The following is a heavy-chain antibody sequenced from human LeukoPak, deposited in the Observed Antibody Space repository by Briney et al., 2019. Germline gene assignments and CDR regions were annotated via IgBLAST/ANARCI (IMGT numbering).Heavy chain of an antibody. D-gene: IGHD4-23*01. CDR2: FDPEDGET. Sequence: GASVKVSCKVSGYTLTELSMHWVRQAPGKGLEWMGGFDPEDGETIYAQKFQGRVTMTEDTSTDTAYMELSSLRPEDTAVYYCATAIRTLYYGGKVLWFDPWGQGTLVTVSS. J-gene: IGHJ5*02. CDR3: ATAIRTLYYGGKVLWFDP. V-gene: IGHV1-24*01. CDR1: GYTLTELS.